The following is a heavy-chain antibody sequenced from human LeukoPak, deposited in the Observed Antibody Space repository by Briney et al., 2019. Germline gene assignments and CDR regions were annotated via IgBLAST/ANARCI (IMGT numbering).Heavy chain of an antibody. CDR2: IYYSGST. Sequence: SETLSLTCAVYGGSFSGYYWGWIRQPPGKGLEWIGNIYYSGSTHYNPSLKSRVTISEDTSKNQFSLKLSSVTAADTAVYYCARRSSSWYSKIDSWGQGTLVTVSS. V-gene: IGHV4-34*01. D-gene: IGHD6-13*01. CDR3: ARRSSSWYSKIDS. J-gene: IGHJ4*02. CDR1: GGSFSGYY.